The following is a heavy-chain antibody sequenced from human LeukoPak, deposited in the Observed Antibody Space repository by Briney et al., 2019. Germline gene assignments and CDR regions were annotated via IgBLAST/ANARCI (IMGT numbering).Heavy chain of an antibody. CDR3: ARQRIVGATHGWFDP. D-gene: IGHD1-26*01. CDR2: IYYSGST. J-gene: IGHJ5*02. CDR1: GGSISSSSYY. Sequence: PSETLSLTCTVSGGSISSSSYYWGWIRQPRGKGLEWIGSIYYSGSTYYNPSLKSRVTISVDTSKNQFSLKLSSVTAADTAVYYCARQRIVGATHGWFDPWGQGTLVTVSS. V-gene: IGHV4-39*01.